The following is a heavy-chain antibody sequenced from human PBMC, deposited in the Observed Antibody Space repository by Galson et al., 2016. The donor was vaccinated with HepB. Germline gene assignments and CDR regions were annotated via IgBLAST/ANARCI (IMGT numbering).Heavy chain of an antibody. CDR3: AKGDTYYDFWSGYYIDY. Sequence: SLRLSCAASGFTFSNYAMHWVRQAPETGLEYVSAIGSDGTTTYYSDSFRGRFTISRDNSKSTLYLRMNSLRADDTAVYYCAKGDTYYDFWSGYYIDYWGQGTLVTVSS. V-gene: IGHV3-64D*06. D-gene: IGHD3-3*01. J-gene: IGHJ4*02. CDR2: IGSDGTTT. CDR1: GFTFSNYA.